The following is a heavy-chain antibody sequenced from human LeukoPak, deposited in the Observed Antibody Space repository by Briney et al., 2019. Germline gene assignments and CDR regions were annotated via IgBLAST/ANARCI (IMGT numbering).Heavy chain of an antibody. CDR2: INPDGNKK. J-gene: IGHJ4*02. V-gene: IGHV3-7*01. CDR3: ARDLAYSRLDY. Sequence: GGSLRLSCAVSGLTFSSSWMDWVRQAPGKGMEWVASINPDGNKKYSADSVKGRFTISRDNAENSLYLQMNSLRVEDTAFYYCARDLAYSRLDYWGQGMLVTVSS. D-gene: IGHD5-18*01. CDR1: GLTFSSSW.